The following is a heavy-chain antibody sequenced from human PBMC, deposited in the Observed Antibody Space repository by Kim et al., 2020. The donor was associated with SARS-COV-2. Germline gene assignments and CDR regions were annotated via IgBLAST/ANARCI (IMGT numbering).Heavy chain of an antibody. Sequence: SETLSLTCTVSGGSISSSSYYWGWIRQPPGKGLEWIGSIYYSGSTYYNPSLKSRVTISVDTSKNQFSLKLSSVTAADTAVYYCARPRTTDGIAVAGEFDYWGQGTLVTVSS. D-gene: IGHD6-19*01. J-gene: IGHJ4*02. CDR2: IYYSGST. V-gene: IGHV4-39*07. CDR3: ARPRTTDGIAVAGEFDY. CDR1: GGSISSSSYY.